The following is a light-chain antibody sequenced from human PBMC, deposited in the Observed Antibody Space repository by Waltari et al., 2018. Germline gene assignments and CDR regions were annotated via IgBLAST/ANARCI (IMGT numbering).Light chain of an antibody. CDR1: ALPTQL. CDR2: KDS. V-gene: IGLV3-25*03. CDR3: QSADSSGTNVV. J-gene: IGLJ2*01. Sequence: SYELTQPPSVSVSPGQPARITCSGHALPTQLAYWYQPKPGQAPVLGIYKDSERPSGIPERFSGSSSGTTVTLTISGVQAEDEADYYCQSADSSGTNVVFGGGTKLTVL.